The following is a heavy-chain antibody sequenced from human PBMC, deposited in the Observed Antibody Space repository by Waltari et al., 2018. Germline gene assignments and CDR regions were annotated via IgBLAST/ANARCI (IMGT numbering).Heavy chain of an antibody. D-gene: IGHD5-12*01. CDR3: AIVRRLWYYYGLDV. CDR1: GESFSAFY. V-gene: IGHV4-34*02. CDR2: INHSGST. Sequence: QVQLQQWGAGLLKSSETLSLTCAVSGESFSAFYWSWTRQPPGKGLEWIGEINHSGSTNYTPSLNSWLTRSVDSNTNQFSLNLNSLTAADTAVFYSAIVRRLWYYYGLDVWGQGTTVTVSS. J-gene: IGHJ6*02.